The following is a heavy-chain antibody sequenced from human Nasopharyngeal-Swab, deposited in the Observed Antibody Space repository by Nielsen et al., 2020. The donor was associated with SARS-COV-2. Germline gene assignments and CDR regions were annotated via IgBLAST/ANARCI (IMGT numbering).Heavy chain of an antibody. V-gene: IGHV3-33*01. D-gene: IGHD6-19*01. J-gene: IGHJ5*02. CDR2: IWYDGSNK. CDR3: ARDVIAVAGTLNRFDP. Sequence: WIRQPPGKGLEWAAVIWYDGSNKYYADSVKGRFTISRDNSKNTLYLQMNSLRAEDTAVYYCARDVIAVAGTLNRFDPWGQGTLVTVSS.